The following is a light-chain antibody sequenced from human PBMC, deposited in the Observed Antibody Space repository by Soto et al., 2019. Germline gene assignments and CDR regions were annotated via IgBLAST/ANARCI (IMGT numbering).Light chain of an antibody. CDR1: QSVRSRY. J-gene: IGKJ2*01. CDR2: DTS. CDR3: QQYGNSPYT. V-gene: IGKV3D-20*01. Sequence: EIVLTQSPATLSLSPGERATLSCGASQSVRSRYLAWYQQKPGLAPRLLIYDTSNRPTGIPDRFSGSGSGTDFTLTISRLEPEDSAVYYCQQYGNSPYTFGQGTNLEIK.